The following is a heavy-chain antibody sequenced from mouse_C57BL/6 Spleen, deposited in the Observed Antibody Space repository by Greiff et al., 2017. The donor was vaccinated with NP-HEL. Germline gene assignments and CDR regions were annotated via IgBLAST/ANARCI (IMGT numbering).Heavy chain of an antibody. Sequence: VQLQQSGPVLVKPGASVKMSCKASGYTFTDYYMNWVKQSHGKSLEWIGVINPYNGGTSYNQKFKGKATLTVDKSSSTAYMELNSLTSEDSAVYYCARYNYVDYYAMDYWGQGTSVTVSS. D-gene: IGHD1-3*01. CDR1: GYTFTDYY. CDR3: ARYNYVDYYAMDY. V-gene: IGHV1-19*01. J-gene: IGHJ4*01. CDR2: INPYNGGT.